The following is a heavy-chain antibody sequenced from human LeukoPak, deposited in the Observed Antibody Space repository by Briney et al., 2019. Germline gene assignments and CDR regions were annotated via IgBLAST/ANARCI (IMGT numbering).Heavy chain of an antibody. CDR1: GFTFSSYE. Sequence: GGSLRLSCAASGFTFSSYEMNWVRQAPGKGLEWVSYISSSGSTIYYADSVKGRFTISRDNAKNSLYLQMNSLRAEDTAVYYCARDRWELRAFDYWGQGTLVTVSS. D-gene: IGHD1-26*01. J-gene: IGHJ4*02. V-gene: IGHV3-48*03. CDR3: ARDRWELRAFDY. CDR2: ISSSGSTI.